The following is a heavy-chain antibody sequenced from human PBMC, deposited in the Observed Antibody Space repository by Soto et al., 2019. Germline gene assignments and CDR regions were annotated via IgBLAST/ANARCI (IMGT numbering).Heavy chain of an antibody. Sequence: GGSLRLSCAASGFTFSSYAMSWVRQAPGKGLEWVSAISGSGGSTYYADSVKGRFTISRDNSKNTLYLQMNSLRAEDTAVYYCAKETIGSSWYRGRGEAFDIWGQGTMVTVSS. V-gene: IGHV3-23*01. J-gene: IGHJ3*02. CDR3: AKETIGSSWYRGRGEAFDI. D-gene: IGHD6-13*01. CDR2: ISGSGGST. CDR1: GFTFSSYA.